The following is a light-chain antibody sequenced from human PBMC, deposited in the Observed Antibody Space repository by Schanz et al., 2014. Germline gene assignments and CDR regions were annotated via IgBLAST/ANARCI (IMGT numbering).Light chain of an antibody. CDR2: GTS. V-gene: IGKV3-20*01. J-gene: IGKJ1*01. Sequence: EIVLTQSPATLSLSPGERATLSCRASQSVRSYLAWYQQKPGQAPRLLIYGTSIRATGIPDRFSGSGSGTDFALTISRLEPEDFAGYYCQQYGSSPPTFGQGTKVEFK. CDR1: QSVRSY. CDR3: QQYGSSPPT.